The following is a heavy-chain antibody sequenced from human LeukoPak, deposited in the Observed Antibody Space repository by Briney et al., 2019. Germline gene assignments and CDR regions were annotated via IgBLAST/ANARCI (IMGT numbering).Heavy chain of an antibody. CDR2: ISSSGTTI. D-gene: IGHD4-23*01. Sequence: GGSLRLSCAASGFSFSSYEMNWVRLAPGQGLEWVSYISSSGTTIYYADSVKGRFTISRDNAKKSLYLQMNSLRAEDTAVYYCVRVYGGNSFDYWGQGTVVTVSS. J-gene: IGHJ4*02. CDR1: GFSFSSYE. CDR3: VRVYGGNSFDY. V-gene: IGHV3-48*03.